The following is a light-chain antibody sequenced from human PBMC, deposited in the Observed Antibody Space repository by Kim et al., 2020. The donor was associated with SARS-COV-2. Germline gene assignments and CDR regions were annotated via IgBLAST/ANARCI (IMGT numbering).Light chain of an antibody. CDR3: QQYGSSPPYT. Sequence: SPGERATLSCRADQSVSSSFLAWYHQKPGQAPRLLIYGPSTRASGIPDRFSGSGSGADFSLTIRRLEPEDFAVYYCQQYGSSPPYTFGQGTKLEI. CDR2: GPS. J-gene: IGKJ2*01. V-gene: IGKV3-20*01. CDR1: QSVSSSF.